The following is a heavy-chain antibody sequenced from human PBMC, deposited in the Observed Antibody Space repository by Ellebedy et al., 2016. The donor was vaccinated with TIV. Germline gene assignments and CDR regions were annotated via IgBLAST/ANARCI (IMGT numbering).Heavy chain of an antibody. CDR2: INHSGST. CDR1: GGSISRYY. Sequence: MPSETLSLTCTVSGGSISRYYWSWIRQPPGKGLEWIGEINHSGSTNYNPSLKSRVTISVDTSKNQFSLKLSSVTAADTAVYYCARMKGYCTPWGQGTLVTVSS. CDR3: ARMKGYCTP. V-gene: IGHV4-34*01. D-gene: IGHD2-8*01. J-gene: IGHJ5*02.